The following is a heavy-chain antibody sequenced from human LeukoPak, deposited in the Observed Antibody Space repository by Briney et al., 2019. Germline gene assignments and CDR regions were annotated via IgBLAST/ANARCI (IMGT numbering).Heavy chain of an antibody. CDR2: ISGSGGST. D-gene: IGHD3-10*01. Sequence: GGSLRLSCAASGFIVSNNYMSWVRQAPGKGLEWVSAISGSGGSTYYADSVRGRVTISRDNSKNTLYLQMNSLRAEDTAIYYCAKTGLKVPRSYFDYWGQGALVTVSS. CDR1: GFIVSNNY. J-gene: IGHJ4*02. V-gene: IGHV3-23*01. CDR3: AKTGLKVPRSYFDY.